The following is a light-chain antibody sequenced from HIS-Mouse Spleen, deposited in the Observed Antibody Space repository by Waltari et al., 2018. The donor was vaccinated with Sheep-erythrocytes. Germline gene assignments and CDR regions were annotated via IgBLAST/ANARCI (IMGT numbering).Light chain of an antibody. J-gene: IGLJ3*02. V-gene: IGLV3-21*02. CDR1: DLGSKR. Sequence: SYVLTQPPSVSVAPGPTARITWGGNDLGSKRVHWYQQKPGQAPVLVVYDDSDRPSGIPERFSGSNSGNTATLTISRVEAGDEADYYCQVWDSSSDLGVFGGGTKLTVL. CDR3: QVWDSSSDLGV. CDR2: DDS.